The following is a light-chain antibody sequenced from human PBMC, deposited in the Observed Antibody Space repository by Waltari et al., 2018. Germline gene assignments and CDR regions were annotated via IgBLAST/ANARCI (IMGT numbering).Light chain of an antibody. CDR1: QSLLPSNGYPY. V-gene: IGKV2-28*01. CDR2: LGS. Sequence: DIVMTQSPLSLPVTPGEPASISFRSSQSLLPSNGYPYFDWYLQKPGQSPQLLIYLGSNRASGVPDRFSGSGSGTDFTLKISRVEAEDVGVYYCMQALQTPSYTFGQGTKLEIK. J-gene: IGKJ2*01. CDR3: MQALQTPSYT.